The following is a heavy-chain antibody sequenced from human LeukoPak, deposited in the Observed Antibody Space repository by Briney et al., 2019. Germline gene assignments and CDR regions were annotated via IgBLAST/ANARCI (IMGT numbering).Heavy chain of an antibody. CDR3: ARDLERITMVRGVMHYYYGMDV. CDR2: ISSSSSYI. J-gene: IGHJ6*02. CDR1: GFTFSSYS. V-gene: IGHV3-21*01. D-gene: IGHD3-10*01. Sequence: GGSLRLSCAASGFTFSSYSMNWVRQAPGKGLEWVSSISSSSSYIYYADSVKGRFTISRDNAKNSLYLQMNSLRAEDTAVYYCARDLERITMVRGVMHYYYGMDVWGQGTTVTVSS.